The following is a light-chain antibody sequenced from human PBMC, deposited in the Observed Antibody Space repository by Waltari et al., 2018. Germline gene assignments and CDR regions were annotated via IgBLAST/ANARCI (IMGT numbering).Light chain of an antibody. J-gene: IGKJ4*01. CDR2: WAS. Sequence: DIVMTQSTDSLAVSLGERATIHCKSSQTVLYSSNNSYSLAWFQQKPGQPPKLLIYWASTRESGVPDRFSGSGSGTDFTLTISSLQAEDVAVYYCQQFYSSPLTFGGGTKVEIK. CDR1: QTVLYSSNNSYS. CDR3: QQFYSSPLT. V-gene: IGKV4-1*01.